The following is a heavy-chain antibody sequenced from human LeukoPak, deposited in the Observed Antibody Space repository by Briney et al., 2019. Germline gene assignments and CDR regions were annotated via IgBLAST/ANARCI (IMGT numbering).Heavy chain of an antibody. Sequence: ASVKVSCKASGYTFTSYDINWVRQATGQGLEWMGWMNPNSGNTGYAQEFQGRVTMTRNTSISTAYMELSSLRSEDTAVYYCARGRAMAAAVNWFDPWGQGTLVTVSS. CDR3: ARGRAMAAAVNWFDP. CDR1: GYTFTSYD. J-gene: IGHJ5*02. V-gene: IGHV1-8*01. D-gene: IGHD6-13*01. CDR2: MNPNSGNT.